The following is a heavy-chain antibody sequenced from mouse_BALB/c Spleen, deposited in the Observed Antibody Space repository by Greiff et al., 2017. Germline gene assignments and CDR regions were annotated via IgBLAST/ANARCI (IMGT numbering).Heavy chain of an antibody. Sequence: VQLQQSGPELVKPGASVKISCKASGYTFTDYNMHWVKQSHGKSLEWIGYIYPYNGGTGYNQKFKSKATLTVDNSSSTAYMELRSLTSEDSAVYYCARHGNYRYYAMDYWGQGTSVTVSS. J-gene: IGHJ4*01. CDR2: IYPYNGGT. V-gene: IGHV1S29*02. CDR1: GYTFTDYN. D-gene: IGHD2-1*01. CDR3: ARHGNYRYYAMDY.